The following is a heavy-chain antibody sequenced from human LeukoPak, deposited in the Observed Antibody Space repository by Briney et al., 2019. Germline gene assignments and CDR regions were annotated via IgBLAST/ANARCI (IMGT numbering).Heavy chain of an antibody. J-gene: IGHJ3*02. CDR3: ARVNVDYGPSAFDI. Sequence: PSETLSLTCAVCGGSFSGYYWSWIRQPPGKGLEWIGEINHSGSTNYNPSLKSRVTISVDTSKNQFSLKLSSVTAADTAVYYCARVNVDYGPSAFDIWGQGTMVTVSS. D-gene: IGHD4-17*01. CDR1: GGSFSGYY. CDR2: INHSGST. V-gene: IGHV4-34*01.